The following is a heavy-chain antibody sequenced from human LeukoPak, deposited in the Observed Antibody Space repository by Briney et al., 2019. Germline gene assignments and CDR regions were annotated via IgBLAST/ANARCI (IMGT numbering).Heavy chain of an antibody. CDR2: IKTDGSTT. V-gene: IGHV3-74*01. D-gene: IGHD6-13*01. CDR3: ARGSSWSLDY. Sequence: GGSLRLSCAASGFTFTTFAMNWVRQAPGKGLVWVSHIKTDGSTTSYADSVKGRFTVSRDNAKNTLYLQMNSLRVEDTAVYYCARGSSWSLDYWGQGTLVTVSS. CDR1: GFTFTTFA. J-gene: IGHJ4*02.